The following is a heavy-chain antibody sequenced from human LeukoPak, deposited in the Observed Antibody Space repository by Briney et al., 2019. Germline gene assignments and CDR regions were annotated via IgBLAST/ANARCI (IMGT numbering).Heavy chain of an antibody. V-gene: IGHV1-2*02. CDR3: ARERGPFSSSFDY. Sequence: ASVKVSCKASGNTFTDYYMHWVRQAPGQGLEWMGWINPNSGGTNYAQNFQGRVTMTRDTSISTAYMELSSLRSEDTAVYYCARERGPFSSSFDYWGQGTLVTVSS. D-gene: IGHD6-13*01. J-gene: IGHJ4*02. CDR2: INPNSGGT. CDR1: GNTFTDYY.